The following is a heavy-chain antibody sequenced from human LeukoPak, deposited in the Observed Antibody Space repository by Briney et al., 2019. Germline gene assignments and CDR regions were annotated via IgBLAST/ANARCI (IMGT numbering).Heavy chain of an antibody. D-gene: IGHD6-19*01. CDR2: ISSSSSYI. J-gene: IGHJ4*02. CDR1: GFTFSSYE. CDR3: ARWKQWLENFDY. Sequence: PGGSVRLSCAASGFTFSSYEMIWVRQAPGKGLEWVSYISSSSSYIYYADSVKGRFTISRDNAKNSLYLQMNSLRAEDTAVYYCARWKQWLENFDYWGQGTLVTVSS. V-gene: IGHV3-21*05.